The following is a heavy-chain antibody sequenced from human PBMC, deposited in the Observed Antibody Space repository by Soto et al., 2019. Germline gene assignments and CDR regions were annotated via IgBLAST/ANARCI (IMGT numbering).Heavy chain of an antibody. Sequence: ASVNASCKTSGYTFTRYDVNWVRQATGQGLEWMGWMNPNSGNTGYAQKFQGRVTMTRNTSIGTAYMELSSLRSEDTAVYYCARTYSSSSSYFYYYIDVWGKGTTVTVSS. J-gene: IGHJ6*03. CDR1: GYTFTRYD. D-gene: IGHD6-6*01. CDR2: MNPNSGNT. V-gene: IGHV1-8*01. CDR3: ARTYSSSSSYFYYYIDV.